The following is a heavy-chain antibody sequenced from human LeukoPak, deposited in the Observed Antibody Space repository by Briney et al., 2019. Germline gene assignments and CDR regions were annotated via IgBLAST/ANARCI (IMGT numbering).Heavy chain of an antibody. CDR2: IYHSGNT. CDR3: ARGGTRITIVGVVINDFDY. Sequence: PSQTLSLNCTVSGGSISSGDYYWSWIRQPPGKGLEWIGYIYHSGNTYYNPSLKSRLTISVDTPRNQFSLKLRSVTAADTAVYYCARGGTRITIVGVVINDFDYWGKGTLVTVSS. D-gene: IGHD3-3*01. J-gene: IGHJ4*02. V-gene: IGHV4-30-4*08. CDR1: GGSISSGDYY.